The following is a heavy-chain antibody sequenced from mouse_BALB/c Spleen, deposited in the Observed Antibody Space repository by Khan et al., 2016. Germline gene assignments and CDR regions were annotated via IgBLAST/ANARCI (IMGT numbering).Heavy chain of an antibody. CDR1: GYTFTDYA. J-gene: IGHJ2*01. V-gene: IGHV1S137*01. D-gene: IGHD2-10*02. Sequence: QVQLQQSGPELVRPGVSVKISCKGSGYTFTDYAMHWVKQSHAKSLEWIEGISTYYGNTNYNQKFKGKATMTVDKSSSTAYMELARLTSEDSAIYYCARIGYGNLYYFDYWGQGTTLTVSS. CDR2: ISTYYGNT. CDR3: ARIGYGNLYYFDY.